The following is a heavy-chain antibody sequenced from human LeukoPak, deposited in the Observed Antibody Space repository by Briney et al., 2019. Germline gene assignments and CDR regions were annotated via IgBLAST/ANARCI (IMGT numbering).Heavy chain of an antibody. CDR3: ARMGRRGWVVVPAAPAVYYMDV. CDR2: IYPGDSDT. Sequence: KAGESLKISCKGSGYSFTSYWIGWVRQMPGKGLEWMGIIYPGDSDTRYSPSFQGQVTISADKSISTAYLQWSSLKASDTAMYYCARMGRRGWVVVPAAPAVYYMDVWGKGTTVTVSS. V-gene: IGHV5-51*01. J-gene: IGHJ6*03. D-gene: IGHD2-2*01. CDR1: GYSFTSYW.